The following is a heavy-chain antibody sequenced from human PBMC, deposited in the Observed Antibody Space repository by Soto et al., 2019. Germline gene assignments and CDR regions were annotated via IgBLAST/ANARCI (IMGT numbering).Heavy chain of an antibody. V-gene: IGHV1-3*01. CDR1: GYTFTSYA. CDR2: INAGNGNT. CDR3: ARGVGSLLIAVAGTGFAY. Sequence: ASVKVSCKASGYTFTSYAMHWVRQAPGQRLEWMGWINAGNGNTKYPQKFQGRVTITRDTSASTAYMELSSLRSEDTAVYYCARGVGSLLIAVAGTGFAYWGQGTLVPVSS. J-gene: IGHJ4*02. D-gene: IGHD6-19*01.